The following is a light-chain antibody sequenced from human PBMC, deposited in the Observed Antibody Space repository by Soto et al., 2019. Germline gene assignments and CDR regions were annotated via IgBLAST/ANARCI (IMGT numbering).Light chain of an antibody. CDR1: RSNIGAGYD. CDR2: ANK. V-gene: IGLV1-40*01. J-gene: IGLJ1*01. Sequence: QSVLTQPPSVSGAPGQRVTISCTGSRSNIGAGYDVHWYQQVPGKAPKLLISANKNWPSGVPDRFSGSKSGTSASLAIAGLQAEDEDDYYCQSYYSSLSGSYVFGPGTKLTVL. CDR3: QSYYSSLSGSYV.